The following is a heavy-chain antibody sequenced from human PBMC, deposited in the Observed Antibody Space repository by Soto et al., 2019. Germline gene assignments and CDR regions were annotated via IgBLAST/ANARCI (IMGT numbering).Heavy chain of an antibody. CDR1: GGTFSSYT. CDR2: IIPILGIA. V-gene: IGHV1-69*02. D-gene: IGHD6-19*01. J-gene: IGHJ4*02. CDR3: AFKGSGWYL. Sequence: QVQLVQSGAEVKKPGSSVKVSCKASGGTFSSYTISWVRQAPGQGLEWMGRIIPILGIANYAQKFQGRVTITAGKSTSTAYMALRSLRSEDTAVYYCAFKGSGWYLWGQGTLVTVSS.